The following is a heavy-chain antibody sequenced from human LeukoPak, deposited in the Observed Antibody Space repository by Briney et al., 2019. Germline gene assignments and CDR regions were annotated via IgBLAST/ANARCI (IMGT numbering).Heavy chain of an antibody. Sequence: SETLSLTCAVSGGSFSGYYWTWIRQPPGKGLEWIGEINHSGSTNYNPSLKSRVTISVDTSKNQFSLKLSSVTAADTAVYYCARGPDYDFWSGYDGNWFDPWGQGTLVTVSS. CDR2: INHSGST. CDR3: ARGPDYDFWSGYDGNWFDP. J-gene: IGHJ5*02. V-gene: IGHV4-34*01. D-gene: IGHD3-3*01. CDR1: GGSFSGYY.